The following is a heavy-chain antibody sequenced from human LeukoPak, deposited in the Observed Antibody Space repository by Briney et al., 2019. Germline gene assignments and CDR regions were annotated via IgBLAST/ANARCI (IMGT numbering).Heavy chain of an antibody. Sequence: SETLSLTCTVSGGSISSYYWSWIRQPPGKGLEWIGYIYYSGSTNYNPSLKSRVTISVDTSKNQFSLKLSSVTAADTAVYYCARGLVPDYGDYAAVFDYWGQGTLVTVS. V-gene: IGHV4-59*12. CDR1: GGSISSYY. CDR3: ARGLVPDYGDYAAVFDY. D-gene: IGHD4-17*01. J-gene: IGHJ4*02. CDR2: IYYSGST.